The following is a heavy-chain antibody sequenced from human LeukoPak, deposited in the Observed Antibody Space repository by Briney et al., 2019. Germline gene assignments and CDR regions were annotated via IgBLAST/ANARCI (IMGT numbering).Heavy chain of an antibody. D-gene: IGHD5-24*01. Sequence: GASVKVSCKASGYTFTSYAMNWVRQAPGQELEWMGWINTNTGNPTYAQGFTGRFVFSLDTSVSTAYLQISSLKAEDTAVYYCARAALTGMATIEGVWFDPWGQGTLVTVSS. CDR2: INTNTGNP. J-gene: IGHJ5*02. V-gene: IGHV7-4-1*02. CDR1: GYTFTSYA. CDR3: ARAALTGMATIEGVWFDP.